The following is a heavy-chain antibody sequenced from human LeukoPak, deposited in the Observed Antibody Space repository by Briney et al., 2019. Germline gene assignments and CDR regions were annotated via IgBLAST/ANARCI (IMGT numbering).Heavy chain of an antibody. CDR3: AKDFGSYQGDY. D-gene: IGHD1-26*01. Sequence: TGGSLRLSCAASGFTFSSYAMSWVRQAPGRGLEWVSCISGSGGSTFYADSVKGRFTISRDNSKNTLYFQMNSLRAEDTAVYYCAKDFGSYQGDYWGQGTLITVSS. CDR1: GFTFSSYA. J-gene: IGHJ4*02. CDR2: ISGSGGST. V-gene: IGHV3-23*01.